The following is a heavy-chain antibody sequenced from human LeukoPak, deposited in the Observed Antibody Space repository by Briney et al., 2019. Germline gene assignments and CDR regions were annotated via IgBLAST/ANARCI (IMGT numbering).Heavy chain of an antibody. V-gene: IGHV3-30*04. CDR1: GFTFSSYA. CDR3: WTVEVPGVIP. J-gene: IGHJ5*02. D-gene: IGHD3-10*01. Sequence: PGRSLRLSCAASGFTFSSYAMHWVRQAPGKGLEWVAVISYDGSNKYYADSVKGRFTISRDNSKNTLYLQMNSLRAEDTAVYYCWTVEVPGVIPWGQGTLVTVSS. CDR2: ISYDGSNK.